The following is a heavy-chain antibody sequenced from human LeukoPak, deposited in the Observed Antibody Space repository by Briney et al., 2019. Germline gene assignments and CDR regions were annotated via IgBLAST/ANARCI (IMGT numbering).Heavy chain of an antibody. D-gene: IGHD3-10*01. CDR3: ASVLLWFGEQNDY. J-gene: IGHJ4*02. Sequence: GGSLRLSCAASGFTFSSYWMSWVRQTPGKGLVWVANIKQDGSEKYYVDSVKGRFTISRDNAKNSLYLQMNSLRAEDTAVYYCASVLLWFGEQNDYWGQGTLVTVSS. CDR2: IKQDGSEK. CDR1: GFTFSSYW. V-gene: IGHV3-7*01.